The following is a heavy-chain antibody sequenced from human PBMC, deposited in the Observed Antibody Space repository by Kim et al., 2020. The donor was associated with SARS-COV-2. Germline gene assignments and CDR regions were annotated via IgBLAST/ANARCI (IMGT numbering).Heavy chain of an antibody. CDR2: IT. D-gene: IGHD1-26*01. J-gene: IGHJ4*02. Sequence: ITSYTESVKGRFTISRDNGKNTLYLQMNSLRAEDTAVYYCARSGNYYLDSWGQGTLVNVSS. V-gene: IGHV3-74*01. CDR3: ARSGNYYLDS.